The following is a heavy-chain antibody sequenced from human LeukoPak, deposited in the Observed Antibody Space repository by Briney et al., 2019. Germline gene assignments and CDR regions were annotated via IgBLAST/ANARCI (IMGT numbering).Heavy chain of an antibody. V-gene: IGHV4-30-2*01. D-gene: IGHD2-21*02. CDR1: GGSITSGGYY. Sequence: SETLSLTCTVSGGSITSGGYYWSWIRQHPGKGLEWIGYIYHSGSTYYNPSLKSRVTISVDRSKNQFSLKLSSVTAADTAVYYCARVATYCGGDCYSGFDYWGQGTLVTVSS. CDR2: IYHSGST. CDR3: ARVATYCGGDCYSGFDY. J-gene: IGHJ4*02.